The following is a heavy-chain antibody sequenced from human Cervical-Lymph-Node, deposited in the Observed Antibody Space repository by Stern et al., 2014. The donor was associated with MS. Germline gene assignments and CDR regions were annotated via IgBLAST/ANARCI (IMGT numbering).Heavy chain of an antibody. CDR1: GGTFNVYA. CDR3: ARDGRHRDNYGLDV. Sequence: QLVQSGAEVKKPGSSVKVSCQASGGTFNVYAINWLRQAPGQGLEWMGGIIPILGTANYAQKFQGRVTITADESTRTSSMQLSSLRSNDTAVYYCARDGRHRDNYGLDVWGQGTTVIVSS. CDR2: IIPILGTA. D-gene: IGHD2-15*01. J-gene: IGHJ6*02. V-gene: IGHV1-69*01.